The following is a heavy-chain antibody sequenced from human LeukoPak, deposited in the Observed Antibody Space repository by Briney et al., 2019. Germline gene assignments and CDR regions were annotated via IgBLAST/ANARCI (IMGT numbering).Heavy chain of an antibody. Sequence: ASVKVSCKASGYTFTSYYMHWVRQAPGQGLEWMGIINPSGGSTSYAQKFQGRVTITADKSTSTAYMELSSLRSEDTAVYYCASLDGAHPDYWGQGTLVTVSS. CDR1: GYTFTSYY. J-gene: IGHJ4*02. CDR2: INPSGGST. CDR3: ASLDGAHPDY. D-gene: IGHD4-17*01. V-gene: IGHV1-46*01.